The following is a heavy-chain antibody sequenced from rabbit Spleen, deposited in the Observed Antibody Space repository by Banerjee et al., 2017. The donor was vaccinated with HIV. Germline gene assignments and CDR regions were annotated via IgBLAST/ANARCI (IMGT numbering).Heavy chain of an antibody. Sequence: QSLEESGGDLVKPGASLTLTCTASGFSFSSGYYMCWVRQAPGKGLEWIGCVYSNGGGTHYASWAKGRFTISKTSSTTVTLQMTRLTAADTATYFCARDTSSSFSSYGMDLWGPGTLVTVS. D-gene: IGHD1-1*01. V-gene: IGHV1S40*01. J-gene: IGHJ6*01. CDR1: GFSFSSGYY. CDR3: ARDTSSSFSSYGMDL. CDR2: VYSNGGGT.